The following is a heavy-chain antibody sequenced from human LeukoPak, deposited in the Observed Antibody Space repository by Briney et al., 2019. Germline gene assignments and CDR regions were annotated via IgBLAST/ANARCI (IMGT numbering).Heavy chain of an antibody. V-gene: IGHV3-30*02. CDR1: AFTFSSYG. D-gene: IGHD3-22*01. CDR3: AGQWDSSGFYYYYYMDV. CDR2: IRYDGSNK. Sequence: GGSLRLSCAASAFTFSSYGIHWVRQAPGKGLEWVAFIRYDGSNKYYADSVKGRFTNSRDNSKNTLYLQMNRLRAEDTAVYYCAGQWDSSGFYYYYYMDVWGKGTTVTISS. J-gene: IGHJ6*03.